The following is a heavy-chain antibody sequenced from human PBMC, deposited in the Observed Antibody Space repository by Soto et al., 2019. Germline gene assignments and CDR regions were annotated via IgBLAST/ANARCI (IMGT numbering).Heavy chain of an antibody. CDR1: GGTFSSYA. J-gene: IGHJ4*02. Sequence: GASVKVSCKASGGTFSSYAISWVRQAPGQGLEWMGGIIPIFGTANYAQKFQGRVTITADKSTSTAYMELSSLRSEDTAVYYCARGKAMDYFDYWGQGTLVTVSS. D-gene: IGHD5-18*01. V-gene: IGHV1-69*06. CDR2: IIPIFGTA. CDR3: ARGKAMDYFDY.